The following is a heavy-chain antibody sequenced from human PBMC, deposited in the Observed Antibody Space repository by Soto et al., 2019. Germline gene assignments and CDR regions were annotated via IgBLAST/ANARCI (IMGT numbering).Heavy chain of an antibody. J-gene: IGHJ4*02. CDR2: IIPIFGTA. CDR3: ARGPAWFGKFLPHYFDY. D-gene: IGHD3-10*01. V-gene: IGHV1-69*06. CDR1: GGTFSSYA. Sequence: QVQLVQSGAEVKNPGSSLTVSCKASGGTFSSYAISWVRQAPGQGLEWMGGIIPIFGTAIYAQKFQGRVTITADKSTNTAYMEMSSLRSEDTAMYYCARGPAWFGKFLPHYFDYWGQGTLVTVSS.